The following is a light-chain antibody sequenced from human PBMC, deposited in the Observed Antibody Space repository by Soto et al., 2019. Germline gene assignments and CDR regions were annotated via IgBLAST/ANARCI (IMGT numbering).Light chain of an antibody. Sequence: IVMTHAPATLSVSPGEIATLSFRASQSVSSYLAWYQQKPGQAPRLLIYDASNRATGIPARFSGSGSGTDFTLTISSLEPEDFAVYYCQQRSNWVFTFGPGTKVDIK. CDR3: QQRSNWVFT. CDR2: DAS. J-gene: IGKJ3*01. CDR1: QSVSSY. V-gene: IGKV3-11*01.